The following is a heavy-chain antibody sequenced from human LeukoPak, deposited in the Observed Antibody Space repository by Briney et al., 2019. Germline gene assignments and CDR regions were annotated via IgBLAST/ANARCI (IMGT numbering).Heavy chain of an antibody. V-gene: IGHV3-43*02. Sequence: GGSLRLSCAASGFTFDDYAMHWVRQAPGGGLEWVSLISGDGGRTYYADSVKGRFTISRDNSKNSLYLQMDSLTTDDTAVYYCARDPLYGSGSQPPFDPWGQGTLVTVSS. CDR3: ARDPLYGSGSQPPFDP. CDR2: ISGDGGRT. J-gene: IGHJ5*02. CDR1: GFTFDDYA. D-gene: IGHD3-10*01.